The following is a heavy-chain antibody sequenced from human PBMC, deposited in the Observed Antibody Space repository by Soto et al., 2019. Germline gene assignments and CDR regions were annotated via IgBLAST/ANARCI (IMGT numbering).Heavy chain of an antibody. D-gene: IGHD3-16*02. Sequence: PGESLKISCQGSGYSFTSYWISWVRQMPGKGLEWMGRIDPSDSYTNYSPSFQGHVTISADKSISTAYLQWSSLKASDTAMYYCARGVIVYNWFDPWGQGTLVTVSS. CDR2: IDPSDSYT. V-gene: IGHV5-10-1*01. CDR3: ARGVIVYNWFDP. J-gene: IGHJ5*02. CDR1: GYSFTSYW.